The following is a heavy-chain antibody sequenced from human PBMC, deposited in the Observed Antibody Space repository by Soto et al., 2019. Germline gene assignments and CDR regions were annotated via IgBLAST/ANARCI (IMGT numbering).Heavy chain of an antibody. J-gene: IGHJ4*02. CDR1: GFTVSSKY. Sequence: GGSLRLSCAASGFTVSSKYMSWVRQAPGKGLEWVSDIYSGGSTYYADSVKGRFTISRDNAKNSLYLQVNSLRAEDTAVYYCVRGDGDYYDGNGYLGRHWGQGTLVTSPQ. V-gene: IGHV3-66*01. CDR2: IYSGGST. D-gene: IGHD3-22*01. CDR3: VRGDGDYYDGNGYLGRH.